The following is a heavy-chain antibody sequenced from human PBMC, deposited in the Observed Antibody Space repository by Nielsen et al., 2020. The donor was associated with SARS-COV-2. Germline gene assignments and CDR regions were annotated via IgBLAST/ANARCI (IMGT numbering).Heavy chain of an antibody. D-gene: IGHD3-10*01. CDR2: VNPTSGAT. V-gene: IGHV1-2*06. J-gene: IGHJ5*02. CDR1: GYTFTGHY. Sequence: ASVKVSCKASGYTFTGHYMHWMRQAPGQGPEWMGRVNPTSGATNYAQKFQGRVTLTRDTSINTTYMELNRLTSDDTAVYYCARVRSSSGIWFDPWGQGTLVVVSS. CDR3: ARVRSSSGIWFDP.